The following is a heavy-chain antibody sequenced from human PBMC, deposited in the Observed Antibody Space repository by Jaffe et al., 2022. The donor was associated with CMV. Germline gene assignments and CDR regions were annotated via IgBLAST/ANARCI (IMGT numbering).Heavy chain of an antibody. J-gene: IGHJ4*02. CDR2: IKQDGSEK. D-gene: IGHD2-15*01. Sequence: EVQLVESGGGLVQPGGSLRLSCAASGFTFSRYWMSWVRQAPGKGLEWVANIKQDGSEKYYVDSVKGRFTISRDNAKNSLYLQMNSLRAEDTAVYYCARDEDYCSGGSCPLPCDWGQGTLVTVSS. CDR3: ARDEDYCSGGSCPLPCD. V-gene: IGHV3-7*01. CDR1: GFTFSRYW.